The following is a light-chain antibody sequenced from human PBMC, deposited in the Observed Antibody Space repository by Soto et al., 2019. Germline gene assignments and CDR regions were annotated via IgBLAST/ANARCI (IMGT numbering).Light chain of an antibody. CDR2: EVS. Sequence: QSALTQPASVSGSPGQSITISCSGTSSDVGGYNYVSWYQQHTGKAPKLMIYEVSNRPSGVSNRFSGSKSGNTASLTISGLHAEDEADYYCSSYTSSSTLGVFGGGTKVTVL. CDR1: SSDVGGYNY. CDR3: SSYTSSSTLGV. J-gene: IGLJ2*01. V-gene: IGLV2-14*01.